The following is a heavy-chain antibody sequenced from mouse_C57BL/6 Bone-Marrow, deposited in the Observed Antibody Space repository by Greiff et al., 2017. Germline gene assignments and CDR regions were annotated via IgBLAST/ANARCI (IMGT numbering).Heavy chain of an antibody. CDR2: ISYSGST. Sequence: EVQLQQSGPGLAKPSQTLSLTCSVTGYSITSDYWNWIRKFPGNKLEYMGYISYSGSTYYNPSLKSRISITRDTSKNQYYLQLNSVSTGDTATYYCAREGYGNYDSYWYFDVWGTGTTVTVSS. D-gene: IGHD2-1*01. V-gene: IGHV3-8*01. CDR3: AREGYGNYDSYWYFDV. J-gene: IGHJ1*03. CDR1: GYSITSDY.